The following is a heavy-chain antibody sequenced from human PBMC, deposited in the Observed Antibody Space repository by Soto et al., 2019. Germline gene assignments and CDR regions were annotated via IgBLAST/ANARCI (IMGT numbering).Heavy chain of an antibody. CDR2: VYATGTT. CDR1: GGSISKFY. Sequence: QEQLQESGPGVVKPSETLSLSCSVSGGSISKFYCSWIRKTAGKGLEWMGRVYATGTTDYNPSLRSGITMLVDISKTTFALRLTCVTAADTGVYYCVRDGSKTLRDWFDPWGQGKLVTVSS. J-gene: IGHJ5*02. V-gene: IGHV4-4*07. CDR3: VRDGSKTLRDWFDP.